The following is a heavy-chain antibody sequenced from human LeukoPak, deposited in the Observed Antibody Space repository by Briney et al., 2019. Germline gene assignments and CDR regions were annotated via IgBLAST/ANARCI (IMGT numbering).Heavy chain of an antibody. J-gene: IGHJ4*02. D-gene: IGHD2-8*01. V-gene: IGHV3-21*01. CDR1: GFTFSSYS. CDR3: ARDLGYGSIGLFHYFGY. CDR2: ISSSSSYI. Sequence: PGGSLRLSCAASGFTFSSYSMNWVRQAPGKGLEWVSSISSSSSYIYYADSVEGRFTISRDNAKNSLYLQMNGLRAEDTAVYFCARDLGYGSIGLFHYFGYWGQGTLVTVSS.